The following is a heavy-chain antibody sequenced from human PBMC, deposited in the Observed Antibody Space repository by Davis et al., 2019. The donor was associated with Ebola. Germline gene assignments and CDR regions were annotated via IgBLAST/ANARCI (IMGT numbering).Heavy chain of an antibody. CDR2: IYYSGST. J-gene: IGHJ3*02. D-gene: IGHD6-13*01. Sequence: MPSETLSLTCTVSSGSISSYYWSWIRQPPGKGLEWIGYIYYSGSTNYNPSLKSRVTISVDTSKNQFSLKLSSVTAADTAVYYCARDLGQLVFAFDIWGQGTMVTVSS. CDR3: ARDLGQLVFAFDI. CDR1: SGSISSYY. V-gene: IGHV4-59*01.